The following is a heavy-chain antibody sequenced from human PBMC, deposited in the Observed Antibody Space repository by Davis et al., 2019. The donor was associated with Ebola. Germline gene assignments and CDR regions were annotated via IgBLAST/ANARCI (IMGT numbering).Heavy chain of an antibody. CDR3: AKDMAYCGGDCPEYYYYYGMDV. D-gene: IGHD2-21*02. CDR2: IYSGGST. J-gene: IGHJ6*02. CDR1: GFTVSSNY. Sequence: GESLKISCAASGFTVSSNYMSWVRQAPGKGLEWVSVIYSGGSTYYADSVKGRFTISRDNSKNTLYLQMNSLRAEDTAVYYCAKDMAYCGGDCPEYYYYYGMDVWGQGTTVTVSS. V-gene: IGHV3-53*05.